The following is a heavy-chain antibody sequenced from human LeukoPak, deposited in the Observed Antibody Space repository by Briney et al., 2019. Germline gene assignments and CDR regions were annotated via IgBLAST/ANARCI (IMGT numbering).Heavy chain of an antibody. Sequence: PSETLSLTCTVSGGSISTSSDYWGWIRQPPGKGLEWIGSIYYSGSTYYNPSLKSRVTISVDTSRNQFSLKLSSVTAADTAVCYCAREPYYYDSSGYYYYMDVWGKGTTVTVSS. CDR3: AREPYYYDSSGYYYYMDV. CDR2: IYYSGST. CDR1: GGSISTSSDY. V-gene: IGHV4-39*07. J-gene: IGHJ6*03. D-gene: IGHD3-22*01.